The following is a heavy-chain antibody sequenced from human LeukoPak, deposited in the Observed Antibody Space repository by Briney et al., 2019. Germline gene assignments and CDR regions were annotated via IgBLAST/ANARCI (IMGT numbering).Heavy chain of an antibody. D-gene: IGHD2-15*01. CDR1: GFTFSSYG. CDR3: ARDARYCSGGSCQDAFDI. V-gene: IGHV3-33*01. J-gene: IGHJ3*02. Sequence: GGSLRLSCAASGFTFSSYGMHWVRQAPGKGLEWVAVIWYDGSNKYYADSVKGRFTISRDNSKNTLYLQMNSLRAEDTAVYYCARDARYCSGGSCQDAFDIWGQGTMVTVSS. CDR2: IWYDGSNK.